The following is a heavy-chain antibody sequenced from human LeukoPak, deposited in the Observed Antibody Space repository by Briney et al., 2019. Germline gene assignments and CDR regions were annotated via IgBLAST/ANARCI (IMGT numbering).Heavy chain of an antibody. CDR2: ISGGGIST. CDR1: GFTFSNYA. Sequence: GGSLRLSCAASGFTFSNYAMSWVRQAPGKGLEWVSAISGGGISTYYADSVKGRFTISRDNSKNTLYLQMNSLRAEDTAVYYCARGSTRRDTAMFNFDHYWGQGTLVTVSS. V-gene: IGHV3-23*01. D-gene: IGHD5-18*01. CDR3: ARGSTRRDTAMFNFDHY. J-gene: IGHJ4*02.